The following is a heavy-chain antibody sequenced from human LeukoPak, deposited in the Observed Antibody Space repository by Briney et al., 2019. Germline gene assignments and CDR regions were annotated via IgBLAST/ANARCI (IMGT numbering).Heavy chain of an antibody. CDR3: AGGGSGYDSFDY. Sequence: SETLSLTCTVSGGSISFYYWSCIRQPPGKGLEWIGYISYSGRTNYNPSLKSRVTISVDTSKNQFSLKLSSVTAADTAVYYCAGGGSGYDSFDYWGQGTLVTVSS. V-gene: IGHV4-59*01. D-gene: IGHD5-12*01. CDR1: GGSISFYY. CDR2: ISYSGRT. J-gene: IGHJ4*02.